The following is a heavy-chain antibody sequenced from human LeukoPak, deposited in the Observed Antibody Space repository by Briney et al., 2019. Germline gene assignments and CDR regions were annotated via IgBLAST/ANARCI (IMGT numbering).Heavy chain of an antibody. J-gene: IGHJ4*02. V-gene: IGHV3-21*01. CDR3: ARDQYGDYALDY. D-gene: IGHD4-17*01. CDR2: ISSISYI. CDR1: GFTFSSYS. Sequence: GGSLRPSCAASGFTFSSYSMNWVRQAPGKGLEWVSSISSISYIYYADSVKGRFTISRDTAKNPLYLQMNSLRAEDTAVYYCARDQYGDYALDYWGQGTLVTVSS.